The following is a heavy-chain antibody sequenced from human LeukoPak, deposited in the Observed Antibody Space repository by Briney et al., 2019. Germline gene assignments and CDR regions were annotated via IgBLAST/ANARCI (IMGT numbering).Heavy chain of an antibody. V-gene: IGHV4-39*01. J-gene: IGHJ6*03. Sequence: SETLSLTCTVSGGSIGTTNYYWGWLRQPPWKGLEWIGSIYYSETTYDSPSLESRVTISIETSKNQFSLKLSSVTAADTAVYYCARQRADYFYYYVDVWGKGTTVTVS. D-gene: IGHD3-9*01. CDR3: ARQRADYFYYYVDV. CDR1: GGSIGTTNYY. CDR2: IYYSETT.